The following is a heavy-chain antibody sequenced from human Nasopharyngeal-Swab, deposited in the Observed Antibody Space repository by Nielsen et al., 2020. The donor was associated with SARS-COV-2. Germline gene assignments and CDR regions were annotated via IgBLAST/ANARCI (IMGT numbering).Heavy chain of an antibody. J-gene: IGHJ4*02. D-gene: IGHD3-16*02. CDR2: IIPIFGTA. V-gene: IGHV1-69*13. CDR3: ARVHTARHYDYIWGSYRFPAFDY. CDR1: GGTFSSYA. Sequence: SVKVSCKASGGTFSSYAISWVRQAPGQGLEWMGGIIPIFGTANYAQKFQGRVTITADESTSTAYMELSNLRSEDTAVYYCARVHTARHYDYIWGSYRFPAFDYWGQGTLVTVSS.